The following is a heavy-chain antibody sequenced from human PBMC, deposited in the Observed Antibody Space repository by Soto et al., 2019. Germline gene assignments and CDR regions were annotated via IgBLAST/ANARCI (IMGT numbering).Heavy chain of an antibody. J-gene: IGHJ4*02. Sequence: PGGSLRLSCAASGFTFSSYAMSWVRQAPGKGLEWVSGISGSGGGTYYADSVKGRFSISRDNSKTTLYLQMNSLRAEDTAVYYCAKRDQWQHQPFSWGQGTLVTVSS. CDR2: ISGSGGGT. CDR1: GFTFSSYA. CDR3: AKRDQWQHQPFS. V-gene: IGHV3-23*01. D-gene: IGHD6-13*01.